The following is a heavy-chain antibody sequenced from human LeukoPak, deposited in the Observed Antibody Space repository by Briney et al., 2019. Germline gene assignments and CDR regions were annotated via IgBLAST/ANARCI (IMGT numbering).Heavy chain of an antibody. Sequence: GGSLRLSCAASGFTFSSYGMHWVRQAPGKGLEWVAVISYDGSNKYYADSVKGRFTISRDDSKNTLYLQMNSLRAEDTAVYYCAKDGITIFGVAKADYWGQGTLATVSS. CDR1: GFTFSSYG. CDR3: AKDGITIFGVAKADY. V-gene: IGHV3-30*18. CDR2: ISYDGSNK. D-gene: IGHD3-3*01. J-gene: IGHJ4*02.